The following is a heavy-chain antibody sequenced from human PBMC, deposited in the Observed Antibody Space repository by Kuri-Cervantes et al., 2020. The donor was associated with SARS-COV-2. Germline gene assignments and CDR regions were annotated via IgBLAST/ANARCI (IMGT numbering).Heavy chain of an antibody. V-gene: IGHV4-34*01. CDR1: GGSFSGYH. CDR3: ARASEEHMIVVVITTGGWFDP. Sequence: ESLKISCAVYGGSFSGYHWSWIRQPPGKGLEWIGEINHSGSTNYNPSLKSRVTISVDTSKNQFSLKLSSVTAADTAVYYCARASEEHMIVVVITTGGWFDPWGQGTLVTVSS. D-gene: IGHD3-22*01. J-gene: IGHJ5*02. CDR2: INHSGST.